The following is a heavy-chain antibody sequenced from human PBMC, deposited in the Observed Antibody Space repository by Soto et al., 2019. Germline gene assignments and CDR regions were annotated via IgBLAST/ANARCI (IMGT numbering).Heavy chain of an antibody. V-gene: IGHV3-48*03. CDR3: ARGNSPVDVY. Sequence: GGSLRLSCAASGFTFSSYEMNWVRQAPGKGLEWVSYITTSCSTIYYADSVKGRFTISRDNAKNSLYLQMNSLRAEDTAVYYCARGNSPVDVYWGQGTLVTVSS. J-gene: IGHJ4*02. CDR1: GFTFSSYE. CDR2: ITTSCSTI. D-gene: IGHD2-21*01.